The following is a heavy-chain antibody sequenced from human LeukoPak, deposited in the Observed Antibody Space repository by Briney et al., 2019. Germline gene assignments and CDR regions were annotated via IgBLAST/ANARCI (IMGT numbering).Heavy chain of an antibody. CDR1: GYTFTSYA. CDR3: AKAYYDFWSGYYTDYYYYMDV. D-gene: IGHD3-3*01. V-gene: IGHV7-4-1*02. CDR2: INTNTGNP. Sequence: ASVKVSCKASGYTFTSYAMNWVRQAPGQGLEWMGWINTNTGNPTYAQGFTGRFVFSLDTSVSTAYLQISSLKAEDTALYYCAKAYYDFWSGYYTDYYYYMDVWGKGTTVTVSS. J-gene: IGHJ6*03.